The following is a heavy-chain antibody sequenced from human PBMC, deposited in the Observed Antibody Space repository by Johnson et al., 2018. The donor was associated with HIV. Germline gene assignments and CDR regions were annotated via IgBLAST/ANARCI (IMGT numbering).Heavy chain of an antibody. CDR1: GFIATGNY. D-gene: IGHD1-26*01. CDR2: IYGSNST. V-gene: IGHV3-66*01. Sequence: VQLVESGGGLVQPGGSLRLSCAASGFIATGNYMTWVRQAPGKGLEWVSVIYGSNSTYYADSVKGRFTISRDKSKNTLSLQMNSLRAEDTAVYYCAREGVVGVKDGLIWGQGTMVTVSS. CDR3: AREGVVGVKDGLI. J-gene: IGHJ3*02.